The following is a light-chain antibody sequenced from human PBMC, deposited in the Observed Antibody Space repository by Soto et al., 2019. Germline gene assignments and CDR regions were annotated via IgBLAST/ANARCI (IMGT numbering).Light chain of an antibody. CDR3: HQHTNWPPLL. CDR1: HSVGSN. V-gene: IGKV3-15*01. CDR2: GAS. Sequence: IGMTQSQATLSVSPGERATLSCRASHSVGSNLAWYQHKPGQAPRVLIYGASTRATGIPARFSGSGSGTELTLTLISLQSEDFAVYYCHQHTNWPPLLFGPGTKVDIK. J-gene: IGKJ3*01.